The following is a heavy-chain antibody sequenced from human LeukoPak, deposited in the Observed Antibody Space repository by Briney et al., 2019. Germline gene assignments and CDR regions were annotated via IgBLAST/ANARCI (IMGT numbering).Heavy chain of an antibody. CDR3: AKDMGVYGSGSYRGPFDY. CDR1: GFTFSSYG. Sequence: GGSLRLSCAASGFTFSSYGMHWVRQAPGKGLEWVAFIRYDGSNKYYADSVKGRSTISRDNSKNTLYLQMNSLRAEDTAVYYCAKDMGVYGSGSYRGPFDYWGQGTLVTVSS. V-gene: IGHV3-30*02. D-gene: IGHD3-10*01. J-gene: IGHJ4*02. CDR2: IRYDGSNK.